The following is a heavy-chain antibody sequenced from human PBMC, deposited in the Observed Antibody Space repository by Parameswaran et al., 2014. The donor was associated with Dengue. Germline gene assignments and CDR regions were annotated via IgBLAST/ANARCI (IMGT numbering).Heavy chain of an antibody. CDR3: ARALSTTLNY. V-gene: IGHV3-7*01. D-gene: IGHD4-17*01. CDR2: IKQDGSEK. Sequence: RWIRQPPGKGLEWVANIKQDGSEKYYVDSVKGRFTISRDNAKNSLYLQMNSLRAEDTAVYYCARALSTTLNYWGQGTLVTVSS. J-gene: IGHJ4*02.